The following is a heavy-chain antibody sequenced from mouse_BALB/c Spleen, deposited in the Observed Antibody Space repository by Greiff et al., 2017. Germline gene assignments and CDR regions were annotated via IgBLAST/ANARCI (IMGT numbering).Heavy chain of an antibody. CDR1: GFTFSSYA. J-gene: IGHJ3*01. V-gene: IGHV5-6-5*01. CDR3: AETWLLPFTY. D-gene: IGHD2-3*01. CDR2: ISSGGST. Sequence: EVQLVESGGGLVKPGGSLKLSCAASGFTFSSYAMSWVRQTPEKRLEWVASISSGGSTYYPDSVKGRFTISRDNARNILYLQMSSLRSEDTAMYYCAETWLLPFTYWGQGTLVTVSA.